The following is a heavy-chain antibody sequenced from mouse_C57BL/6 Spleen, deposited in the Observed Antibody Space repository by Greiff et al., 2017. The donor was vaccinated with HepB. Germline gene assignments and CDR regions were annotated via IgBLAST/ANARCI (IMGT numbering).Heavy chain of an antibody. Sequence: VHLVESGAELARPGASVKLSCKASGYTFTSYGISWVKQRTGQGLEWIGEIYPRSGNTYYNEKFKGKATLTADKSSSTAYMELRSLTSEDSAVYFCARGGLYDGYYPDYWGQGTTLTVSS. J-gene: IGHJ2*01. CDR2: IYPRSGNT. CDR3: ARGGLYDGYYPDY. V-gene: IGHV1-81*01. CDR1: GYTFTSYG. D-gene: IGHD2-3*01.